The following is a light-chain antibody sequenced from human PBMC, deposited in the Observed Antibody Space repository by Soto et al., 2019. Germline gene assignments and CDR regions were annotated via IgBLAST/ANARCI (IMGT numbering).Light chain of an antibody. V-gene: IGKV2-28*01. Sequence: EIVMTQSPPSLTVTPGEPASISCRSSPRLLHSNGNNFLDWYLQKPGQSPQLLIYLGSNRASGVPDRVSGSGAGTDFTLKISRVEAEDVGVYYCMQALQTPYTFGQGTKLEIK. J-gene: IGKJ2*01. CDR3: MQALQTPYT. CDR2: LGS. CDR1: PRLLHSNGNNF.